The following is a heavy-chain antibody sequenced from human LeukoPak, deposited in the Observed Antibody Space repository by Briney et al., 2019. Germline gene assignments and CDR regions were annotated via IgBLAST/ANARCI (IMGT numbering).Heavy chain of an antibody. V-gene: IGHV4-39*02. J-gene: IGHJ4*02. D-gene: IGHD3-22*01. CDR3: ARAAYYYDSSGPPDY. CDR2: IYHSGST. Sequence: PSETLSLTCTVSGGSISTSGYYWGWIRQPPGKGLEWIGNIYHSGSTYYNPSLKSRVSISVDTSKNHFSLDLSSVTAADSAVYYCARAAYYYDSSGPPDYWGQGTLVTVSS. CDR1: GGSISTSGYY.